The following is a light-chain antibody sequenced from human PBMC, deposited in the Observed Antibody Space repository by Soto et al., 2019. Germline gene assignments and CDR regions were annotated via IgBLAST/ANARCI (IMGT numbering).Light chain of an antibody. V-gene: IGLV2-14*01. CDR1: SSDVGGYNH. CDR3: SSYTSSTDYV. J-gene: IGLJ1*01. Sequence: QSALTQPASVSGSPGQSIAISCTGTSSDVGGYNHVSWYQQHPGKAPKLMIYAVSNRPSGVSNRFSGSKSGNTASLTISGLQAEDEADYYCSSYTSSTDYVFGTGTKLTVL. CDR2: AVS.